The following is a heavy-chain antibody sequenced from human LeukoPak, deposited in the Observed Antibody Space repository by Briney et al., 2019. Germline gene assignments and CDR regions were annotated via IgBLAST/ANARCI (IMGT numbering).Heavy chain of an antibody. D-gene: IGHD3-10*01. CDR3: AKDYYYGSGSPFDY. CDR2: IRYDGSNK. CDR1: GFTFSSYA. Sequence: GGSLRLSCAASGFTFSSYAMSWVRQAPGKGLEWVAFIRYDGSNKYYADSVKGRFTISRDNSKNTLYLQMNSLRAEDTAVYHCAKDYYYGSGSPFDYWGQGTLVTVSS. V-gene: IGHV3-30*02. J-gene: IGHJ4*02.